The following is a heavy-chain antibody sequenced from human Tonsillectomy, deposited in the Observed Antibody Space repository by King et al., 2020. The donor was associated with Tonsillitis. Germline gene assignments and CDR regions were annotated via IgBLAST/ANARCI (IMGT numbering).Heavy chain of an antibody. V-gene: IGHV4-59*01. Sequence: QLQESGPGLVKPSETLSLTCTVSGGSISNYYCSWIRQPPGKGLEWSGYIYNSGFTKYNPSLASRVTMSVDTSKNQLSLELRSVTAADTAVYYCAREPNEDHGRVGFDYWGQGTLVSVSS. D-gene: IGHD1-1*01. CDR3: AREPNEDHGRVGFDY. CDR1: GGSISNYY. CDR2: IYNSGFT. J-gene: IGHJ4*02.